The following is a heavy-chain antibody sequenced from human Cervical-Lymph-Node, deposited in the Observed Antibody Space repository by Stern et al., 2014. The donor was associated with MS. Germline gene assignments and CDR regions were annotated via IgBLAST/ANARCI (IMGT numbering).Heavy chain of an antibody. Sequence: VQLVESGGGVVQPGGSLRLSGAASGFTFSSSGMHWVRQAPGKGLEWLAIIYYDGSNRYYADSVKGRFTISRDNSKNTLYLQMNSLRAEDTAVYYCAREGGNTAEYFQHWGQGTLVTVSS. CDR1: GFTFSSSG. J-gene: IGHJ1*01. D-gene: IGHD4-23*01. CDR3: AREGGNTAEYFQH. V-gene: IGHV3-33*01. CDR2: IYYDGSNR.